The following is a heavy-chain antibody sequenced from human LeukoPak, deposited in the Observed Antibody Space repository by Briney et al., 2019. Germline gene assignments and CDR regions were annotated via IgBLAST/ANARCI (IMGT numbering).Heavy chain of an antibody. J-gene: IGHJ4*02. Sequence: GGSLRLSCAASGFTFSNAWMNWVRQAPGKGLEWVGRTKGKTDGGTTDYAAPVKGRFTISRDDSKNTLYLQMSSLKTEDTAVYYCTTRIFHWGQGTLVTVSS. V-gene: IGHV3-15*01. CDR2: TKGKTDGGTT. CDR1: GFTFSNAW. D-gene: IGHD2/OR15-2a*01. CDR3: TTRIFH.